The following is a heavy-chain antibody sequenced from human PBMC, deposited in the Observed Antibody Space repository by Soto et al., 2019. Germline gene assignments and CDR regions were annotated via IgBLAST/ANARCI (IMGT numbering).Heavy chain of an antibody. Sequence: QVQLQQWGAGLLKPSETLSLTCAVYGGSFSGYYWSWIRQPPGKGLEWIGEINHSGSTNYNPSLKSRVTISVDKSKHQFSLKLSSVTAADTAVYYCARGGGSTIFGVVRRFWYFDLWGRGTLVTVSS. J-gene: IGHJ2*01. CDR2: INHSGST. D-gene: IGHD3-3*01. CDR1: GGSFSGYY. V-gene: IGHV4-34*01. CDR3: ARGGGSTIFGVVRRFWYFDL.